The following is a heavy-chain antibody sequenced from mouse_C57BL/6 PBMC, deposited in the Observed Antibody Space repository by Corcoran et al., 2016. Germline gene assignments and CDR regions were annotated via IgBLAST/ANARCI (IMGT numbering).Heavy chain of an antibody. Sequence: QVTLKESGPGILQSSQTLSLTCSFSGFSLSTSGMGVSWIRQPSGKGLEWLAHIYWDDDKRYNPSLKSRLTISKDTSRNQVFLKITSVDTADTATYYCARRDYGSFFDYWGQGTTLTVSS. CDR3: ARRDYGSFFDY. J-gene: IGHJ2*01. D-gene: IGHD1-1*01. V-gene: IGHV8-12*01. CDR1: GFSLSTSGMG. CDR2: IYWDDDK.